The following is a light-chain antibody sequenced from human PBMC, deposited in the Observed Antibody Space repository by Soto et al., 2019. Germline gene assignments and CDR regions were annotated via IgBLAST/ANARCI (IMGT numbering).Light chain of an antibody. CDR3: QQYNSYLWP. Sequence: IQMTQSPCTLSASLGDTVTVTFRASQSVSGWLAWYQQKPGKAPKLLIYDASSLESGVPSRFSGSGSGTEFTLTISSLQPDDFAPYYCQQYNSYLWPFGQGTKVDI. CDR1: QSVSGW. CDR2: DAS. V-gene: IGKV1-5*01. J-gene: IGKJ1*01.